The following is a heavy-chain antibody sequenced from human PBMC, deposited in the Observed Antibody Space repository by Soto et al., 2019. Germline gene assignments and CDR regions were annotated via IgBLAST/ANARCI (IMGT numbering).Heavy chain of an antibody. CDR3: ASGTRVAVAGTIAFDI. V-gene: IGHV1-46*03. D-gene: IGHD6-19*01. CDR2: INPSGGST. CDR1: GYTFTSYY. J-gene: IGHJ3*02. Sequence: QVQLVQSGAEAKKPGASVKVSCKASGYTFTSYYMHWVRQAPGQGLEWMGIINPSGGSTSYAQKFQGRVTMTRDTSTSTVYMELSSLRSEDTAVYYCASGTRVAVAGTIAFDIWGQGTMVTVSS.